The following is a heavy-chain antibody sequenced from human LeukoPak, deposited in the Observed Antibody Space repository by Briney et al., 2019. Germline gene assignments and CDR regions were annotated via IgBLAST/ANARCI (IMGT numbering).Heavy chain of an antibody. V-gene: IGHV3-30-3*01. CDR3: ARGGNAATY. CDR2: ISYDGSNK. D-gene: IGHD3-10*01. Sequence: GGSLRLSCAASGFTFSSYAMHGVRQAPGKGLEWVAVISYDGSNKYYADSVKGRFTISRDNSKNTLYLQMNSLRAEDTAVYYCARGGNAATYWGQGTLVTVSS. CDR1: GFTFSSYA. J-gene: IGHJ4*02.